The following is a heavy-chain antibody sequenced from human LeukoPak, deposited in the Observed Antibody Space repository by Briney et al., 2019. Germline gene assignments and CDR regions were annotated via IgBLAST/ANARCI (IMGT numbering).Heavy chain of an antibody. CDR3: ARDILATSIAAPYY. CDR1: GGSISSSSYY. Sequence: SETLSLTCAVSGGSISSSSYYWGWIRQPPGKGLEWIGNIYYSGNTYYNPSLKSRVTISVDTSKNQFSLKLSSVTAADTAVYYCARDILATSIAAPYYWGQGTLVTVSS. D-gene: IGHD6-13*01. V-gene: IGHV4-39*07. CDR2: IYYSGNT. J-gene: IGHJ4*02.